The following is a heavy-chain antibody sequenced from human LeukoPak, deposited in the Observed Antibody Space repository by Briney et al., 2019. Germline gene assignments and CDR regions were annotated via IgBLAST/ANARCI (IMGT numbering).Heavy chain of an antibody. V-gene: IGHV1-46*01. D-gene: IGHD6-6*01. J-gene: IGHJ4*02. CDR2: INPSGGST. CDR1: GYTFTSYY. CDR3: ARDGPRIAALGEDFDY. Sequence: ASVKVSCKASGYTFTSYYMHWVRQAPGQGLEWMGIINPSGGSTSYAQKFQGRVTMTRDTSTSIVYMELSSLRSEDTAVYYCARDGPRIAALGEDFDYWGQGTLVTVSS.